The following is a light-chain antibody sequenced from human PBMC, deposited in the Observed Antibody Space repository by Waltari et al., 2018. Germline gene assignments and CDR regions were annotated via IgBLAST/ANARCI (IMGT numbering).Light chain of an antibody. CDR2: GAS. V-gene: IGKV3-20*01. Sequence: EIVLTQSPGTLSLSPGESATLSCRASQSVSSSYLAWYQQKPGQAPRLLIYGASSRATGIPDRFSGSGPGTDFTLTISRLEPEDFAVYYCQQYGSTPWTFGQGTKVEIK. J-gene: IGKJ1*01. CDR1: QSVSSSY. CDR3: QQYGSTPWT.